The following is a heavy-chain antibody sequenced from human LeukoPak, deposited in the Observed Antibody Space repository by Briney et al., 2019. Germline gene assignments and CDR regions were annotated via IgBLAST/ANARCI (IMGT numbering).Heavy chain of an antibody. V-gene: IGHV3-74*03. D-gene: IGHD6-19*01. J-gene: IGHJ6*02. Sequence: GGSLRLSCTVSVFTFSSYWVLWVRQAPGKGRVWVSCIICYGSSTACADSVKGRFTIARDNTKNTLYMQMNSLRAEDTAVYYCARGTGHSSGWYGGSYYYSYGMDVWGQGTTVTVSS. CDR2: IICYGSST. CDR3: ARGTGHSSGWYGGSYYYSYGMDV. CDR1: VFTFSSYW.